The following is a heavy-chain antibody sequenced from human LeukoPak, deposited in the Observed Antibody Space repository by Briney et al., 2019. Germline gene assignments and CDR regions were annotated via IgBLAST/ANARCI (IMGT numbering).Heavy chain of an antibody. CDR2: IRGSGGGS. D-gene: IGHD6-19*01. J-gene: IGHJ4*02. CDR3: AKDDGSGWYQIDY. Sequence: GGSLRLSCVASGFTFRSYWMSWVRQAPGKGLEWVSVIRGSGGGSYYGDSVKGRFTISRDNSKNTLYLQMNSLRAEDTAVYYCAKDDGSGWYQIDYWGQGTLVTISS. CDR1: GFTFRSYW. V-gene: IGHV3-23*01.